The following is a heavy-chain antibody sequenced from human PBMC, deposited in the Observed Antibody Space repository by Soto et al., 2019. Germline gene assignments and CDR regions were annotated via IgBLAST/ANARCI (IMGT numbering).Heavy chain of an antibody. CDR3: ARLPPPSCSGGSCSPY. Sequence: GGSLRLSCVASGFIFSDYYMSWIRQTPGRGLEWASYISTNGRNIYYADSVKGRFTISRDNTKNSLYLQMNSLRAEDTAVYYCARLPPPSCSGGSCSPYWGQGTLVTV. CDR1: GFIFSDYY. V-gene: IGHV3-11*01. D-gene: IGHD2-15*01. CDR2: ISTNGRNI. J-gene: IGHJ4*02.